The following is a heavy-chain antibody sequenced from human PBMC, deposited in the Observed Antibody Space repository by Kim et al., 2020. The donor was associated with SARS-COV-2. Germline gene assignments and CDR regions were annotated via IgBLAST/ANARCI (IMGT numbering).Heavy chain of an antibody. J-gene: IGHJ3*02. Sequence: GGSLRLSCAASGFTFSSYGMHWVRQAPGKGLEWVAVISYDGSNKYYADSVKGRFTISRDNSKNTLYLQMNSLRAEDTAVYYCAKVRDFGAFDIWGQGTMVTVSS. V-gene: IGHV3-30*18. D-gene: IGHD3-10*01. CDR3: AKVRDFGAFDI. CDR2: ISYDGSNK. CDR1: GFTFSSYG.